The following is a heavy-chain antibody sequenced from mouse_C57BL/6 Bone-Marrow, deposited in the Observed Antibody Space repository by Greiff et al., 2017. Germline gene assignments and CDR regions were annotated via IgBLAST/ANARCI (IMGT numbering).Heavy chain of an antibody. CDR2: IDPSDSYT. CDR1: GYTFTSYW. J-gene: IGHJ1*03. D-gene: IGHD1-1*01. V-gene: IGHV1-69*01. Sequence: VQLQQPGAELVMPGASVKLSCKASGYTFTSYWMHWVKQRPGQGLEWIGEIDPSDSYTNYNQKFKGKSTLTVDKSSSTAYMPLSSLTSEDSAVYYCAREGYYGSSYPFYWYVDVWGTGTTVTVSS. CDR3: AREGYYGSSYPFYWYVDV.